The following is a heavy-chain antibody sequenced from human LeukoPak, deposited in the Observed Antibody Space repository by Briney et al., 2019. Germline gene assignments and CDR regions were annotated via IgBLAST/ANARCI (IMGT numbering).Heavy chain of an antibody. J-gene: IGHJ4*02. Sequence: SETLSLTCTVSGGSISSYYWSWIRQPPGKGLEWIGYIYYSGSTNYNPSLKSRVTISVDTSKNQFSLKLSSVTAADTAVYYCARRCSSTSCYVRGYDYWGQGTLVTVSS. CDR3: ARRCSSTSCYVRGYDY. CDR2: IYYSGST. CDR1: GGSISSYY. V-gene: IGHV4-59*08. D-gene: IGHD2-2*01.